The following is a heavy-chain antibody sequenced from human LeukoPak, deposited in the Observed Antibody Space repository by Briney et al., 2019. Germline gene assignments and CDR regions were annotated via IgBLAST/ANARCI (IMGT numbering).Heavy chain of an antibody. V-gene: IGHV1-69*05. Sequence: ASVKVSCKASGGTFSSYAISWVRQAPGQGLEWMGRIIPIFGTANYAQKFQGRVTITTDVSTSTAYMELSSLRSEDTAVYYCARDGDPQLAFDYWGQGTLVTVSS. CDR3: ARDGDPQLAFDY. CDR2: IIPIFGTA. D-gene: IGHD7-27*01. CDR1: GGTFSSYA. J-gene: IGHJ4*02.